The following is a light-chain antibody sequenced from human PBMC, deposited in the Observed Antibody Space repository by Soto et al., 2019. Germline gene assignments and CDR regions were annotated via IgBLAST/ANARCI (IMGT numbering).Light chain of an antibody. CDR3: QQRNIWPPVP. CDR2: GAF. J-gene: IGKJ5*01. V-gene: IGKV3-11*01. Sequence: EIALTQSPATLSLSPGERATLSCRARPSVTNYLAWYQHKPGQAPRLLIYGAFNRATGIPARFSGSGSGTDFTLTISSLEPEDFAVYYCQQRNIWPPVPFGQGTRLEIK. CDR1: PSVTNY.